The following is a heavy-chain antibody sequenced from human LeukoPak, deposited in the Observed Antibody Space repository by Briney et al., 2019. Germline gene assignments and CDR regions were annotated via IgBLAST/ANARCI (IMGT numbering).Heavy chain of an antibody. V-gene: IGHV3-33*03. J-gene: IGHJ5*02. D-gene: IGHD1-26*01. Sequence: PGGSLRLSCAASGFTFSNYGMHWVRQAPGKGLEWVAVIWFDGSNKYYADSVKGRFTISRDNSKNTLYLQINSLRAEDTAVYYCAKDVGDGRELLLDPWGQGTLVTVSS. CDR3: AKDVGDGRELLLDP. CDR1: GFTFSNYG. CDR2: IWFDGSNK.